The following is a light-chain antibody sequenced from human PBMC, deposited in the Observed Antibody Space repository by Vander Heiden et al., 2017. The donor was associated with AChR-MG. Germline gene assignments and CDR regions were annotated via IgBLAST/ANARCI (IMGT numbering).Light chain of an antibody. V-gene: IGLV3-1*01. Sequence: SFDLTQPPLVALSPGQTATIPWSPQQLGNKSVCWYQQKTGQSPVQVIYQTTNGPSGIPERFSGSKSGKTATLTISGTQAIDEADYYCQAWDGPTVVFGGGTKLTVL. CDR2: QTT. CDR3: QAWDGPTVV. CDR1: QLGNKS. J-gene: IGLJ2*01.